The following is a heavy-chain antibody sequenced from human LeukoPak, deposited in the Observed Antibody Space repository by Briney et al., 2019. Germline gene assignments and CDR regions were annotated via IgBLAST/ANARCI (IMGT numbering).Heavy chain of an antibody. Sequence: GGSLRLSCEASGFTFSSYAMNWVRQAPGKGLEWVGRIKSKTDGGTTDYAAPVKGRFTISRDDSKNTLYLQMNSLKTEDTAVYFCTTNPDYYDFWSGYSLDYWGQGTLVTVSS. V-gene: IGHV3-15*01. J-gene: IGHJ4*02. CDR3: TTNPDYYDFWSGYSLDY. CDR2: IKSKTDGGTT. D-gene: IGHD3-3*01. CDR1: GFTFSSYA.